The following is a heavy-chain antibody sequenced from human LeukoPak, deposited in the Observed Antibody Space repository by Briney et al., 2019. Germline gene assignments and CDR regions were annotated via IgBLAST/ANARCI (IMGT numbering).Heavy chain of an antibody. CDR3: AKDRRPYYDFWSGHPLPLF. CDR1: GVTFSSFS. Sequence: GGSLRLSCAASGVTFSSFSMNWVRQAPGKGLEWVSYIRSSGSGTDYTGSVKGRFTISRDNSKNTLYLQMNSLRAEDTAVYYCAKDRRPYYDFWSGHPLPLFWGKGTTVTVSS. V-gene: IGHV3-48*01. D-gene: IGHD3-3*01. CDR2: IRSSGSGT. J-gene: IGHJ6*04.